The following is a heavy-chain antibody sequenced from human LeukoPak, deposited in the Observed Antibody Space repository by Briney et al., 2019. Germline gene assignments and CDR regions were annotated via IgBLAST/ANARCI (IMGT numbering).Heavy chain of an antibody. D-gene: IGHD3-9*01. Sequence: GGSLRLSCAASGFTLSSYDIHWVRQLTGKALAWVTAIATSGNTHYSDSVRGRFTISRENAKNSVSLEMNSLRDEDTAVYYCAREYILYGYWHFDLWGRGTLVTVSS. J-gene: IGHJ2*01. V-gene: IGHV3-13*01. CDR2: IATSGNT. CDR1: GFTLSSYD. CDR3: AREYILYGYWHFDL.